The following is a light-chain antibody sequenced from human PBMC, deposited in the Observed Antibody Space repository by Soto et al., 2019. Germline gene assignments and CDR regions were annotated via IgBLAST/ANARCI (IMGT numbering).Light chain of an antibody. Sequence: QSALTQPASVSGSPGQSITISCTGTRSDVGGYNYVSWYQHHPGKAPKLLIYEVTNRPAEVSNRCSGSKSGITASLTISGLHSEDETDYYCSSYTSGSTVIFGGGTKLTVL. V-gene: IGLV2-14*01. CDR1: RSDVGGYNY. CDR3: SSYTSGSTVI. CDR2: EVT. J-gene: IGLJ2*01.